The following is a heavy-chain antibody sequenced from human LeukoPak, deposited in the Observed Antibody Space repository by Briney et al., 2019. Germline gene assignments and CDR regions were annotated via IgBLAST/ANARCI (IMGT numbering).Heavy chain of an antibody. V-gene: IGHV3-48*03. Sequence: GGSLRLSCAASGFTFSNYEMNWVRQAPGKGLEWVSYISISGSTIYYADSVKGRFTISRDNSKNTLYLQMNSLRAEDTAVYYCAGGGYSYGFDYWGQGTLVTVSS. CDR1: GFTFSNYE. CDR2: ISISGSTI. D-gene: IGHD5-18*01. J-gene: IGHJ4*02. CDR3: AGGGYSYGFDY.